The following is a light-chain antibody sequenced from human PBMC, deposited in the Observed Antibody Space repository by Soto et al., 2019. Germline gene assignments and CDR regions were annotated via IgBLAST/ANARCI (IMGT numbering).Light chain of an antibody. CDR1: SSDIGGYNA. V-gene: IGLV2-8*01. CDR3: CSYAGAYRYV. J-gene: IGLJ1*01. Sequence: QSVLTQPASVSGSPGQTITISCTGTSSDIGGYNAVSWYQHHPGKAPKVIIYQVNKRPSGVPDRFSGSKSGNTASLTVSGLRPEDEADYFCCSYAGAYRYVFGSGTKVNVL. CDR2: QVN.